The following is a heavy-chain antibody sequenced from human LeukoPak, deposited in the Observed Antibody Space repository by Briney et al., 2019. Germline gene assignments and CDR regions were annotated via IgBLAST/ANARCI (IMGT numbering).Heavy chain of an antibody. CDR2: ISSSSSTI. J-gene: IGHJ4*02. V-gene: IGHV3-48*04. CDR3: ARDIVSY. Sequence: GGSLRLSCAASGFSFSTYSMNWVRQAPGKGLEWVSYISSSSSTIYYADSVKGRFTISRDNAKNSLCLQMNSLRAEDTAMYYCARDIVSYWGQGTLVTVSS. D-gene: IGHD5/OR15-5a*01. CDR1: GFSFSTYS.